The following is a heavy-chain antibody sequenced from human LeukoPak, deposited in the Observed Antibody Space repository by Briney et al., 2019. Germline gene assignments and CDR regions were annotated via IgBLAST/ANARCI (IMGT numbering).Heavy chain of an antibody. CDR2: TYYRSDWYS. V-gene: IGHV6-1*01. Sequence: SQTLSLTCAISGDRVSSNSAAWNWIRQSPSRGLEWLGRTYYRSDWYSDYAVSVKSRVSITPDTAKNQFSLQLNSVTPEDTAIYYCAREGSYSDYWGQGTLVTVSS. CDR3: AREGSYSDY. J-gene: IGHJ4*02. CDR1: GDRVSSNSAA.